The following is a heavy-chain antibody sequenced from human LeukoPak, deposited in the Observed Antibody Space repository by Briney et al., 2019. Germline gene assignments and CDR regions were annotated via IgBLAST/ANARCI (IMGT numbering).Heavy chain of an antibody. CDR1: GLTFSNYN. Sequence: PGGSLRLSCAASGLTFSNYNMNWVRLAPGKGLEWVSSISSSSTDIYYADSVKGRFTISRDNAKNSLYLQMNSLRAEDTAVYYCAIATGTTLVGYWGQGTLVTVSS. V-gene: IGHV3-21*01. CDR3: AIATGTTLVGY. D-gene: IGHD1-1*01. CDR2: ISSSSTDI. J-gene: IGHJ4*02.